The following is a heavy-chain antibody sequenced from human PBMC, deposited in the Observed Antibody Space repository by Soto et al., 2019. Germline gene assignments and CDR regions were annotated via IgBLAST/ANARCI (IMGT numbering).Heavy chain of an antibody. CDR2: IWYDGSNK. J-gene: IGHJ4*02. CDR3: AREHFSGSYYDY. CDR1: GFTFSSYG. D-gene: IGHD1-26*01. Sequence: QVQLVESGGGVVQPGRSLRLSCAASGFTFSSYGMHWVRQAPGKGLEWVAVIWYDGSNKYYADSVKGRFTISRDNSKNPLYLQMNSVRAGDTAVYYCAREHFSGSYYDYWGQGTLVTVSS. V-gene: IGHV3-33*01.